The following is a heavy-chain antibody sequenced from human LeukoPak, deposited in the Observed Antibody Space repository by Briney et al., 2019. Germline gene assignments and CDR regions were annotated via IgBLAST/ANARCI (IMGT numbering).Heavy chain of an antibody. J-gene: IGHJ6*02. CDR3: ARNVENIVVVPAASQVPYYYYYGMDV. CDR2: IYYSGST. Sequence: PSETLSLTCTVSGGSISSYYWSWIRQPPGKGLEWIGYIYYSGSTNYNPSLKSRVTISVDTSKNQFSLKLSSVTAADTAVYYCARNVENIVVVPAASQVPYYYYYGMDVWGQGTTVTVSS. CDR1: GGSISSYY. V-gene: IGHV4-59*01. D-gene: IGHD2-2*01.